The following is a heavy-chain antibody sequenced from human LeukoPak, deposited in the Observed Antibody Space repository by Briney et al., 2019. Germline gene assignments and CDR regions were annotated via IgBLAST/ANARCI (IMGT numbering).Heavy chain of an antibody. CDR1: GYTFTSYY. CDR3: ARDSVEMATILYSY. D-gene: IGHD5-24*01. Sequence: ASVKVSCKASGYTFTSYYMHWVRQAPGQGLEWMGRIIPILGIANYAQKFQGRVTITADKSTSTAYMELSSLRSEDTAVYYCARDSVEMATILYSYWGQGTLVTVSS. J-gene: IGHJ4*02. CDR2: IIPILGIA. V-gene: IGHV1-69*04.